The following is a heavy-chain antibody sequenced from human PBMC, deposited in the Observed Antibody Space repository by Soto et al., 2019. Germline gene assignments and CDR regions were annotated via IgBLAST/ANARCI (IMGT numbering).Heavy chain of an antibody. J-gene: IGHJ6*01. V-gene: IGHV4-34*01. CDR2: VNHRGST. Sequence: SETLSLTCAVYGGSFSDYYWSWIRQPPGKGLEWIGEVNHRGSTNYNPSLKSRVTISVDTSKNQFSLKLNSVTAADTAVYYCARVDILTVYGCMDVWGQGTTVT. D-gene: IGHD3-9*01. CDR3: ARVDILTVYGCMDV. CDR1: GGSFSDYY.